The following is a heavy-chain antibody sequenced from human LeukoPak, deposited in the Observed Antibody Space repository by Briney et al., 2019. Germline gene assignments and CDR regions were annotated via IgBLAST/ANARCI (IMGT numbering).Heavy chain of an antibody. D-gene: IGHD1-1*01. V-gene: IGHV3-23*01. CDR1: GFTFNNYA. J-gene: IGHJ5*02. Sequence: GGSLILSCAASGFTFNNYAVSWVRQAPGRGLEWVSGISASDTKTYYADSVKGRFTISRDNSRNTFYLQMTSLRVEDTAVYYCSKDPVQHGNGLYWFDPWGQGTVVTVSS. CDR2: ISASDTKT. CDR3: SKDPVQHGNGLYWFDP.